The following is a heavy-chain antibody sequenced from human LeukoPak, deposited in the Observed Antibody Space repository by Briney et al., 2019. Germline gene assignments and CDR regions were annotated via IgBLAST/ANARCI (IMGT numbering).Heavy chain of an antibody. D-gene: IGHD3-10*01. V-gene: IGHV4-31*03. CDR1: GGSISSGGYY. CDR3: ARHSDYIRFAMGV. Sequence: SQTLSLTCTVSGGSISSGGYYWSWIRQHPGKGLEWIGYIYYSGSTYYNPSLKSRVTISVDTSKNQFSLKLSSVTAADTAVYYCARHSDYIRFAMGVWGQGTTVTVSS. J-gene: IGHJ6*02. CDR2: IYYSGST.